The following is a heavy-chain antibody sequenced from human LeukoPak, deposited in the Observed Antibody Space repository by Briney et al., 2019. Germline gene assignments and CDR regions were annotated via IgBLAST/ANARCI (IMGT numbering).Heavy chain of an antibody. CDR3: ARVEMHPYYYGMDV. Sequence: GGSLRLSCAASGFTVSSNYMSWVRQAPGEGLEWVSVIYSGGSTYYADSVKGRFTISRHNSENTLYLQMNSLRAEDTAVYYCARVEMHPYYYGMDVWGQGTTVTVSS. V-gene: IGHV3-53*04. CDR2: IYSGGST. CDR1: GFTVSSNY. J-gene: IGHJ6*02. D-gene: IGHD5-24*01.